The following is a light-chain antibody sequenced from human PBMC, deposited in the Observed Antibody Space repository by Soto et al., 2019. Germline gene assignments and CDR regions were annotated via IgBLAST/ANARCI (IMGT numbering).Light chain of an antibody. V-gene: IGLV2-23*01. Sequence: QSALTQPTSVSGSPGQTITISCTGTSSDVGSYNTVSWYQQHPGKAPKLLIYDDTERPSGVSSRFSGSKSGNTASLTISGHQAEDEANDYCCSSAGRRLVLFGGGTKVTVL. CDR3: CSSAGRRLVL. CDR1: SSDVGSYNT. CDR2: DDT. J-gene: IGLJ2*01.